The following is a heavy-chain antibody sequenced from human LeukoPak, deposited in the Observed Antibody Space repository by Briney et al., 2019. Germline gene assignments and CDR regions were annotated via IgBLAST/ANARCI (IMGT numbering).Heavy chain of an antibody. V-gene: IGHV3-48*03. CDR1: GFTFSTYD. Sequence: GGSLRLSCAASGFTFSTYDMNWVRQAPGKGLEWVSFISNSETTMYYADSVKGRFTISRDNVKNSVYLQMNNLRAEDTAVYYCAELGITMIGGVWGKGTTVTISS. J-gene: IGHJ6*04. CDR3: AELGITMIGGV. D-gene: IGHD3-10*02. CDR2: ISNSETTM.